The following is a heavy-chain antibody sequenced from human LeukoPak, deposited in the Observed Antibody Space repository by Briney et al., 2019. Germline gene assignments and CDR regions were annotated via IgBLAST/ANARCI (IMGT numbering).Heavy chain of an antibody. Sequence: ASVKVSCKASGYTFTCYYMHWVRQAPGQGLEWMGWINPNSGGTNYAQKFQGRVTMTRDTSISTAYMELSRLRSDDTAVYYCARVARDSSGYYSADYWGQGTLVTVSS. D-gene: IGHD3-22*01. J-gene: IGHJ4*02. CDR3: ARVARDSSGYYSADY. V-gene: IGHV1-2*02. CDR1: GYTFTCYY. CDR2: INPNSGGT.